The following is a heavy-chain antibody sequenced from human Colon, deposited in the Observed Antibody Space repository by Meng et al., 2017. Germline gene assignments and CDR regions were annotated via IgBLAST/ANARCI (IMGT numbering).Heavy chain of an antibody. J-gene: IGHJ5*02. V-gene: IGHV4-30-4*01. CDR3: ARDRKHYGERGWFDP. Sequence: QEQLQESGPGLVQHTQTLSLTCTVSGGSISSGDYYWGWIRQPPGKGLEWIGYIYYSGTTNSNASLKSRVTISIDRSKNQFSLKLSSVTAADTAVYYCARDRKHYGERGWFDPWGQGTLVTVSS. D-gene: IGHD4-17*01. CDR1: GGSISSGDYY. CDR2: IYYSGTT.